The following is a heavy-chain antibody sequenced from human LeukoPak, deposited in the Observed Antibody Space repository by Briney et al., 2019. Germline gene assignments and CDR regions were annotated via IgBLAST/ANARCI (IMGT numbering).Heavy chain of an antibody. D-gene: IGHD2-15*01. CDR1: GLTFSSYS. J-gene: IGHJ4*02. CDR2: ISSSSSYI. V-gene: IGHV3-21*01. Sequence: GGSLRLSCAASGLTFSSYSRNWVRQAPGKGLEWVSSISSSSSYIYYAESVKGRFTISRDNAKNSLYLQMNSLRAEDTAVYYCARDLRGNLDYWGQGTLVTVSS. CDR3: ARDLRGNLDY.